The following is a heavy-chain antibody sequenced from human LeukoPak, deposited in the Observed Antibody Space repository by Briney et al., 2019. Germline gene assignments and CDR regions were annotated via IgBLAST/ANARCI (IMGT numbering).Heavy chain of an antibody. V-gene: IGHV4-59*12. J-gene: IGHJ4*02. CDR2: IYYSGST. Sequence: PSETLSLTCTVSGGSISSYYWSWIRQPPGKGLEWIGYIYYSGSTNYNPSLKSRVTISVDTSKNQFSLKLSSVTAADTAVYYCARGAVLRYFDWLSGGGYFDYWGQGTLVTVSS. D-gene: IGHD3-9*01. CDR3: ARGAVLRYFDWLSGGGYFDY. CDR1: GGSISSYY.